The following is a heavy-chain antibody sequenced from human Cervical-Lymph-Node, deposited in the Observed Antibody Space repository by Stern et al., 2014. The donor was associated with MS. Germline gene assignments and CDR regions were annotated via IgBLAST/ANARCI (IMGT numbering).Heavy chain of an antibody. CDR2: ISSSGNTI. V-gene: IGHV3-11*01. CDR1: GFTFSDYY. J-gene: IGHJ4*02. CDR3: ARVGYTGYLVDY. Sequence: VQLVESGGDLVKPGGSLRLSCAASGFTFSDYYMSWIRQAPGKGLEGVSYISSSGNTIYYADSVKGRFTISRDNAKNSLYLQMNSLRAEDTAVFYCARVGYTGYLVDYWGQGTLVTVSS. D-gene: IGHD5-12*01.